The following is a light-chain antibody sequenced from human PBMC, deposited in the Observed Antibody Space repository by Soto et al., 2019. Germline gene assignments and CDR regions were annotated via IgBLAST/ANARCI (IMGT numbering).Light chain of an antibody. CDR2: HTT. J-gene: IGLJ3*02. CDR3: LLSYSGGRQV. Sequence: AVVTQEPSLTVSPGGTVTLTCGSSTGAVTSGHYPYWFQQRPGQAPRTLIYHTTNQHSWTPARFSGSLLGGKAALTLSGAQPEDEADYYCLLSYSGGRQVFGGGTKVTVL. V-gene: IGLV7-46*01. CDR1: TGAVTSGHY.